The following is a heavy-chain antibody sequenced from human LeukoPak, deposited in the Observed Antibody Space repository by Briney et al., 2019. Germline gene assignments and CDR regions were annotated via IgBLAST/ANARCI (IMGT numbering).Heavy chain of an antibody. D-gene: IGHD3-22*01. CDR2: IYHSGST. Sequence: SETLSLTCAVSGYSISSGYYWGWIRQPPGKGLEWIGSIYHSGSTYYNPSLKSRVTISVDTSKNQFSLKLRSVTAADTAVYYCARRYYYESGGYSDAFDIWGQETMVTVSS. V-gene: IGHV4-38-2*01. J-gene: IGHJ3*02. CDR1: GYSISSGYY. CDR3: ARRYYYESGGYSDAFDI.